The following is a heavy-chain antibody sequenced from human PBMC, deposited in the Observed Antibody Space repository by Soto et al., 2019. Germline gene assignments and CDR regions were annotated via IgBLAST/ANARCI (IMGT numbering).Heavy chain of an antibody. CDR2: ISAYNGNT. V-gene: IGHV1-18*01. J-gene: IGHJ6*02. CDR3: AREGSDYDILTGYHYYYGMDV. D-gene: IGHD3-9*01. CDR1: GYTFTSYC. Sequence: ASVKVACKASGYTFTSYCISWVRQAPGQGLEWMGWISAYNGNTNYAQKLQGRVTMTTDTSTSTAYMELRSLRSDDTAVYYCAREGSDYDILTGYHYYYGMDVWGQGTTVNVSS.